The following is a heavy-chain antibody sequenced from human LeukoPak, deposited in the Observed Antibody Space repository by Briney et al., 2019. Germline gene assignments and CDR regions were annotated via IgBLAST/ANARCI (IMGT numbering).Heavy chain of an antibody. CDR3: ARDVLYGDPSYYYVDV. CDR1: GFTFNGFW. J-gene: IGHJ6*03. V-gene: IGHV3-7*01. CDR2: IKQDGSDI. D-gene: IGHD4-17*01. Sequence: GGSLRLSCAASGFTFNGFWMSWVRQAPGKGLEWVANIKQDGSDIYYLDSVTGRFTIPRDNAMNSLYLQMNNLRAEDTAVYYCARDVLYGDPSYYYVDVWGKGTTVTVSS.